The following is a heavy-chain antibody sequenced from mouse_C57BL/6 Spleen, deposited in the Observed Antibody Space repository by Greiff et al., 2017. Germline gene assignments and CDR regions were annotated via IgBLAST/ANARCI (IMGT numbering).Heavy chain of an antibody. CDR3: ANYYYGSSYWYFDV. J-gene: IGHJ1*03. CDR2: INPNYGTT. CDR1: GYSFTDYN. Sequence: VHVKQSGPELVKPGASVKISCKASGYSFTDYNMNWVKQSNGKSLEWIGVINPNYGTTSYNQKFKGKATLTVDQSSSTAYMQLNSLTSEDSAVYYCANYYYGSSYWYFDVWGTGTTVTVSS. D-gene: IGHD1-1*01. V-gene: IGHV1-39*01.